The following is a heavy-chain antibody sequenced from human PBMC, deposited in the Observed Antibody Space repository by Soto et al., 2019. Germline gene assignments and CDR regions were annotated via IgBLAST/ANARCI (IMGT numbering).Heavy chain of an antibody. D-gene: IGHD2-21*02. CDR3: ARLGGYYQAFDQ. CDR1: GGSFSCYS. V-gene: IGHV4-34*01. CDR2: INHSGST. J-gene: IGHJ4*02. Sequence: SETLSLTCAVYGGSFSCYSWTWIRQSPGKGLEWIGQINHSGSTTYHPSLKSRVTISIDTSRNQFSLKLNSVTAADTAVYYCARLGGYYQAFDQWGQGSLVTVSS.